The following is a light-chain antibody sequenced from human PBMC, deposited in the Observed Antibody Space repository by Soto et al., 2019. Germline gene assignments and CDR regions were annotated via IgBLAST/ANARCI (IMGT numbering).Light chain of an antibody. CDR1: SSDVGGYNY. J-gene: IGLJ1*01. Sequence: QLVLTQPASVSGSPGQSITISCTGTSSDVGGYNYVSWYQQHPGKAPKLMIYEVSNRPSGVSNRFSGSKSGNTASLTISGLQAEDEADYYCSSYRSSSKVFGTGTKLTVL. V-gene: IGLV2-14*01. CDR3: SSYRSSSKV. CDR2: EVS.